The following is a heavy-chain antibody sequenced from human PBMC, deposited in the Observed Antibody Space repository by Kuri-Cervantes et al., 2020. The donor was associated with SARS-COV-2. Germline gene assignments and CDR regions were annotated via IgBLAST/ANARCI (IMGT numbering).Heavy chain of an antibody. CDR3: ARDYPLRWPFWNYYYYMDV. Sequence: GGSLRLSCAASGFTFSSYAMHWVRQAPGKGLEWVANIKQDGSEKYYVDSVKGRFTISRDNAKNSLYLQMNSLRAEDTAVYYCARDYPLRWPFWNYYYYMDVWGKGTTVTVSS. CDR1: GFTFSSYA. J-gene: IGHJ6*03. V-gene: IGHV3-7*01. CDR2: IKQDGSEK. D-gene: IGHD4-23*01.